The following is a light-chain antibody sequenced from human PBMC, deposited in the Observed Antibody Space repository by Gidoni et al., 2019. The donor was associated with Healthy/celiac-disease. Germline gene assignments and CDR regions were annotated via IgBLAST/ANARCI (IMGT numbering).Light chain of an antibody. CDR2: KAS. CDR1: QSLSSW. Sequence: DIQMTQSPSTLSASVGDRVTITCRASQSLSSWLAWYQQKPGKAPKLLIYKASSLESGVPSRFSGSGSGTEFTLTISGLQPDDFATYYCQQYNSYWTFGQGTKVEIK. CDR3: QQYNSYWT. V-gene: IGKV1-5*03. J-gene: IGKJ1*01.